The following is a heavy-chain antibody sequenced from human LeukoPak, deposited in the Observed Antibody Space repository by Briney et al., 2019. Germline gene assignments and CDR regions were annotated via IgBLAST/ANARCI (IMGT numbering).Heavy chain of an antibody. J-gene: IGHJ6*03. CDR1: GFTFSSYA. V-gene: IGHV3-30*04. D-gene: IGHD3-10*01. Sequence: GGSLRLSCAASGFTFSSYAMHWVRQAPGKGLEWVAVISYDGSNKYYADSVKGRFTISRDNSKNTLYLQMNSLRAEDTAVYYCAKDLRWFGELGNYMDVWGKGTTVTISS. CDR3: AKDLRWFGELGNYMDV. CDR2: ISYDGSNK.